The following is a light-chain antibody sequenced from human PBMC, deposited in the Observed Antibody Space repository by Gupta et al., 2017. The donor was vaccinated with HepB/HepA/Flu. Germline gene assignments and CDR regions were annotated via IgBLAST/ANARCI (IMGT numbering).Light chain of an antibody. CDR3: QQYGSSPRLT. Sequence: EIVLTQSPGTLSLSPGERATLSCRASQSVSSSYLAWYQQNPGQAPRLLIYGASSRATCIPDRFIGSGSGTDFTLTISRLEPEDFAVYYCQQYGSSPRLTFGRGTKVEIK. CDR1: QSVSSSY. CDR2: GAS. V-gene: IGKV3-20*01. J-gene: IGKJ4*01.